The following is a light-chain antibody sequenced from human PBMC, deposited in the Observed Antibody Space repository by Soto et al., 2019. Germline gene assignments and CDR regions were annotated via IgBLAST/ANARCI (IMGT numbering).Light chain of an antibody. Sequence: QSALTQPPSASGTPGQRVSISCSGYSSSIGTNFVYWYQQLPGTAPKVLIHSNNQRPSGVPDRFSGSKSGTSASLAISGLRSEDEADYYCAAWDDNLSTYVFGSGTNSPS. CDR1: SSSIGTNF. CDR2: SNN. V-gene: IGLV1-47*02. CDR3: AAWDDNLSTYV. J-gene: IGLJ1*01.